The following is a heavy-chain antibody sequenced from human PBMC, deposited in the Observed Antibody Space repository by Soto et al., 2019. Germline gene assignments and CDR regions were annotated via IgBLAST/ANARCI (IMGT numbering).Heavy chain of an antibody. J-gene: IGHJ4*02. V-gene: IGHV3-33*01. CDR2: IWYDGSDN. D-gene: IGHD1-1*01. CDR1: GFTFSRNG. Sequence: QVQLVASGGGVVQPGTSLRLSCAASGFTFSRNGMHWVRQAPGKGLEWVAFIWYDGSDNNHADSVRGRFTISRDNSRSTLYLQMTSLRVEDTAVYYCARWTGSDRGGSCDFWGQGTLVTVSS. CDR3: ARWTGSDRGGSCDF.